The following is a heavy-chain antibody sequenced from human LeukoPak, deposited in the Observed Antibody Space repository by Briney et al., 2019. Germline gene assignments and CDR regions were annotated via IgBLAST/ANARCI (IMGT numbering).Heavy chain of an antibody. J-gene: IGHJ6*03. D-gene: IGHD3-10*01. Sequence: PSETLSLTCTVSGGSISSSSYYWGWIRQPPGKGLEWIGSIYYSGSTYYNPSLKSRVTISVDTSKNQFSLKLSSVTAADTAVYYCARDGVGFTMVRGVIGPSYYYMDVWGKGTTVTVSS. CDR3: ARDGVGFTMVRGVIGPSYYYMDV. CDR2: IYYSGST. CDR1: GGSISSSSYY. V-gene: IGHV4-39*07.